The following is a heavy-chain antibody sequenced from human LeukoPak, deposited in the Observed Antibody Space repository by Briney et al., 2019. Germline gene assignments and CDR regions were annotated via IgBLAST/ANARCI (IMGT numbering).Heavy chain of an antibody. Sequence: ASVTVSCKASGYTFTSYGISWVRQAPGQGLEWMGWISAYNGNTNYAQKLQGRVTMTTDTSTSTAYMELRSLRSDDTAVYYCARDSRIVGATLRYYYYGMDVWGQGTTVTVSS. CDR1: GYTFTSYG. V-gene: IGHV1-18*01. CDR3: ARDSRIVGATLRYYYYGMDV. CDR2: ISAYNGNT. J-gene: IGHJ6*02. D-gene: IGHD1-26*01.